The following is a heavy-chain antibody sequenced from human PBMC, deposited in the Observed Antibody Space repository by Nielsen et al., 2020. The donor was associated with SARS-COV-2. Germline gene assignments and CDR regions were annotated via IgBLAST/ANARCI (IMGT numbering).Heavy chain of an antibody. J-gene: IGHJ6*03. Sequence: SVKVSCKASGGIFSSYAISWVRQAPRQGLEWMGRIIPILGLANYTQKFQGRVTITADKSTSTAYMELSSLRSEDTAVYYCARSPGNGVVVVPAYYMDVWGKGTTVTVSS. V-gene: IGHV1-69*04. CDR2: IIPILGLA. CDR1: GGIFSSYA. CDR3: ARSPGNGVVVVPAYYMDV. D-gene: IGHD2-2*01.